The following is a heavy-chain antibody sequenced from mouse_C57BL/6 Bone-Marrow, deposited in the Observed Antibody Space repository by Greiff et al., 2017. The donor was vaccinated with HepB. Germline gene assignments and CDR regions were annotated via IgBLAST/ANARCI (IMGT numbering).Heavy chain of an antibody. CDR2: IDPNSGST. CDR1: GYTFTSYW. Sequence: QVQLQQPGAELVKPGASVKLSCKASGYTFTSYWMHWVKQRPGKGLEWIGMIDPNSGSTNHNEKFKGKATMTVDKTSSTAYMQLSSLTSEDSAVYYCAVYSPFAYWGQGTLVTVSA. V-gene: IGHV1-64*01. D-gene: IGHD2-1*01. CDR3: AVYSPFAY. J-gene: IGHJ3*01.